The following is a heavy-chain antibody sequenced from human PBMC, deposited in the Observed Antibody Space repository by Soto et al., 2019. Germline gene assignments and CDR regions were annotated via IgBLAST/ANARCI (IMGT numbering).Heavy chain of an antibody. CDR2: ISSSGSTI. V-gene: IGHV3-48*03. CDR3: AKEAPRIGMDY. CDR1: GFTFSSYE. D-gene: IGHD1-1*01. J-gene: IGHJ4*02. Sequence: EVQLVESGGGLVQPGGSLRLSCAASGFTFSSYEMNWVRRAPGKGLEWVSYISSSGSTIYYADSVKGRFTISRDNAKNSLYLQMNSLRAEDTAVYYCAKEAPRIGMDYWGQGTLVTVSS.